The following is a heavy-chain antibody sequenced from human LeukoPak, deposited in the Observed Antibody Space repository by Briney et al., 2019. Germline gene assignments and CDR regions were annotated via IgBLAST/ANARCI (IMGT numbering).Heavy chain of an antibody. CDR3: AKDPPYCSGGSCYYFDY. V-gene: IGHV3-23*01. D-gene: IGHD2-15*01. J-gene: IGHJ4*02. CDR1: GFTFSSYA. Sequence: EGPLRLSCAASGFTFSSYAMSWVRQAPGKGLEWVSAISGSGGSTYYADSVKGRFTISRDNSKNTLYLQMNSLRAEDTAVYYCAKDPPYCSGGSCYYFDYWGQGTLVTVSS. CDR2: ISGSGGST.